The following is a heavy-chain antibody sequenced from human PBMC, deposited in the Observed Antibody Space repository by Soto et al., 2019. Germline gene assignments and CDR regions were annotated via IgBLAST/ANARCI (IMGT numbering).Heavy chain of an antibody. CDR1: GFTFSNYE. D-gene: IGHD1-26*01. CDR2: ISSSGSTI. Sequence: VGSLRLSCAASGFTFSNYEMNWVRQAPGKGLEWVSYISSSGSTIYYADSVKGRFTISRDNAKNSLYPQMNSLRAEDTAVYYCARGLGWELLYYFDYWGQGTLVTVSS. V-gene: IGHV3-48*03. CDR3: ARGLGWELLYYFDY. J-gene: IGHJ4*02.